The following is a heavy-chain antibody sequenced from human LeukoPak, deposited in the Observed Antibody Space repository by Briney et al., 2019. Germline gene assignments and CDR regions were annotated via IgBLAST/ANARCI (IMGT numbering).Heavy chain of an antibody. Sequence: PGGSLRLSCAASGFTFSSYAMTWVRQAPGKGLEWVSSISSSSYIYYADSVKGRFTISRDNAKNSLYLQMNSLRAEDTAVYYCARRMLENRDAFDIWGQGTMVTVSS. CDR1: GFTFSSYA. D-gene: IGHD1-1*01. V-gene: IGHV3-21*01. CDR2: ISSSSYI. J-gene: IGHJ3*02. CDR3: ARRMLENRDAFDI.